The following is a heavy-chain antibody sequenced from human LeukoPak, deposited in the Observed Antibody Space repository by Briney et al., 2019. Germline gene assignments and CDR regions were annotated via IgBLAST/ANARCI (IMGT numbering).Heavy chain of an antibody. Sequence: GGSLRLSCAASGFTFRTYAMSWVRQAPGKGLEWVSGISGSGGSTYYADSVKGRFTISRDNSQNTVYLQMNSLRSEDTAVYYCARAQGRLYYYYYMDVWGKGTTVTVSS. CDR3: ARAQGRLYYYYYMDV. V-gene: IGHV3-23*01. J-gene: IGHJ6*03. CDR1: GFTFRTYA. D-gene: IGHD3-22*01. CDR2: ISGSGGST.